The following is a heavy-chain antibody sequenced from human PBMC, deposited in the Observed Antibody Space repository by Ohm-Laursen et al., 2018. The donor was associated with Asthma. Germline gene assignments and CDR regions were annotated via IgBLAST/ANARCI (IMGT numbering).Heavy chain of an antibody. CDR3: AREATVITRYFDS. J-gene: IGHJ4*02. CDR1: GGSISSGGYS. D-gene: IGHD4-23*01. Sequence: QTLSLTCAVSGGSISSGGYSWSWIRQPPGKGLEWIGYIYHSGSTYYNPSLKSRVTISVDRSKNQFSLRVSSVTAADTAVYYCAREATVITRYFDSWGQGILVTVSA. CDR2: IYHSGST. V-gene: IGHV4-30-2*01.